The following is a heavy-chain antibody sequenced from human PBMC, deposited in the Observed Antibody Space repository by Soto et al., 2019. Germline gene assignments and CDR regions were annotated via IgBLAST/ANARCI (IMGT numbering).Heavy chain of an antibody. J-gene: IGHJ4*02. CDR3: ARDEEKIRGPSPFDY. D-gene: IGHD3-10*01. V-gene: IGHV3-48*01. Sequence: GGSLRLSCAASGFTFSSYSMNWVRQAPGKGLEWVSYISSSSSTIYYGDSVKGRFTISRDSAKNSLYLQMNSLRAEDTAVYFCARDEEKIRGPSPFDYWGQGTLVTVSS. CDR2: ISSSSSTI. CDR1: GFTFSSYS.